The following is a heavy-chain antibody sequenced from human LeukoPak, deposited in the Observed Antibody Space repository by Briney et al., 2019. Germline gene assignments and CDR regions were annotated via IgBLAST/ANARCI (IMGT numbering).Heavy chain of an antibody. V-gene: IGHV3-23*01. J-gene: IGHJ4*02. Sequence: GGSLRLSCAASGFTFSSYAMSWVRQAPGKGLEWVSAISGSGGSTCYADSVKGRFTISRDNSKNTLYLQMNSLRAEDTAVYYCAKKASTAAGTYEKYYFDYWGQGTLVTVSS. CDR1: GFTFSSYA. CDR3: AKKASTAAGTYEKYYFDY. D-gene: IGHD6-13*01. CDR2: ISGSGGST.